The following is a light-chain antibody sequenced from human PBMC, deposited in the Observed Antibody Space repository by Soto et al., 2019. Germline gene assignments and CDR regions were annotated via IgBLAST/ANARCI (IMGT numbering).Light chain of an antibody. Sequence: EIVMTQSPATLSVSPGERATLSCRASQSVSRNLAWYQQKPGQAPRLLIYGASTRATGIPARFSGSGSGTEFTLTISRLQSEDFAVYYCQQYNNWPRTFVQGTKVEIK. V-gene: IGKV3-15*01. J-gene: IGKJ1*01. CDR3: QQYNNWPRT. CDR1: QSVSRN. CDR2: GAS.